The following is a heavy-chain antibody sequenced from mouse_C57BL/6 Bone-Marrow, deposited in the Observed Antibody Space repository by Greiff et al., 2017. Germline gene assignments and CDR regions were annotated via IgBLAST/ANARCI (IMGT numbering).Heavy chain of an antibody. CDR1: GFTFSDYY. Sequence: DVKLVESEGGLVQPGSSMKLSCTASGFTFSDYYMAWVRQVPEKGLEWVANINYDGSSTYYLDSLKSRFIISRDNAKNILYLQMSSLKSEDTATYYCARVITTVVASYWNFDVWGTGTTVTVSS. CDR3: ARVITTVVASYWNFDV. D-gene: IGHD1-1*01. V-gene: IGHV5-16*01. J-gene: IGHJ1*03. CDR2: INYDGSST.